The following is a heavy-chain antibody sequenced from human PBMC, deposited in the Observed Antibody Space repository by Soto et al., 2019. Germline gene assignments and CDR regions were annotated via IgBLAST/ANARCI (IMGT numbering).Heavy chain of an antibody. J-gene: IGHJ6*02. CDR1: GYTFTSYD. V-gene: IGHV1-8*01. D-gene: IGHD5-18*01. CDR3: ARGGDTAGYYYYGMDV. CDR2: MNPNSGNT. Sequence: ASVKVSCKASGYTFTSYDINWVRQATGQGLEWMGWMNPNSGNTGYAQKFQGRVTMTRNTSISTAYMELSSLRSEDTAVYYRARGGDTAGYYYYGMDVWGQGTTVTVSS.